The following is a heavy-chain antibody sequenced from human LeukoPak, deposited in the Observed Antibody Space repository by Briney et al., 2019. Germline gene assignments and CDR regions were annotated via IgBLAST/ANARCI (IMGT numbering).Heavy chain of an antibody. D-gene: IGHD3-22*01. V-gene: IGHV4-59*01. CDR3: ASGAYDGSVYYHY. J-gene: IGHJ4*02. CDR1: AGSISSYY. CDR2: IYFSGST. Sequence: SETLSLTCTVSAGSISSYYWSWIRQPPGKGLEWIGYIYFSGSTHYNPSLKTRVTISVDRSKHQFSLKLSSVTAADRPVYYCASGAYDGSVYYHYWGQGTLVTVSS.